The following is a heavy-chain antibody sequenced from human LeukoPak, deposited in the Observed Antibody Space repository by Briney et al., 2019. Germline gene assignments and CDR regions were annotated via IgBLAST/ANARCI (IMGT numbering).Heavy chain of an antibody. Sequence: GGSLRLSCAASGFTFSNYWMSWVRQAPGKGLEWVSYISSSGSTIYYADSVKGRFTISRDNSKNTLYLQMNSLRAEDTAVYYCAKSFGPVIAAAGTGADWGQGTLVTVSS. CDR3: AKSFGPVIAAAGTGAD. J-gene: IGHJ4*02. CDR2: ISSSGSTI. D-gene: IGHD6-13*01. V-gene: IGHV3-23*01. CDR1: GFTFSNYW.